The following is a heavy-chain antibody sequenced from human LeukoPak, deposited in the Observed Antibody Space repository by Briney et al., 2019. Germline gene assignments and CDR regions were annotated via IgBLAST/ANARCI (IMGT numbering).Heavy chain of an antibody. D-gene: IGHD1-26*01. CDR2: IRYDGSNK. V-gene: IGHV3-30*02. Sequence: GGSLRLSCAASGFTFSSYGMHWVRQAPGKGLEWVAFIRYDGSNKYYADSVKGRFTISRDNSKNTLYLQMNSLRAEDTAVYYCAKDQISRWELPTGDYWGQGTLVTVSS. CDR1: GFTFSSYG. CDR3: AKDQISRWELPTGDY. J-gene: IGHJ4*02.